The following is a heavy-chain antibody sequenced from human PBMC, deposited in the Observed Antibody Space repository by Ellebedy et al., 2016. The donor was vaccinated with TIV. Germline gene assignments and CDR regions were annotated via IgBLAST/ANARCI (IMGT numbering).Heavy chain of an antibody. V-gene: IGHV3-7*03. J-gene: IGHJ6*02. D-gene: IGHD4-17*01. CDR1: GFSFRSYW. CDR3: ARDGAYGDYSPGYYGMDV. CDR2: MRQDGGDK. Sequence: GESLKISCVGSGFSFRSYWMSWVRQAPGKGLEWVANMRQDGGDKYYVDSVKGRFIISRDNANNSLYLQMNSLRVEDTAVYRCARDGAYGDYSPGYYGMDVWGQGTTVTVSS.